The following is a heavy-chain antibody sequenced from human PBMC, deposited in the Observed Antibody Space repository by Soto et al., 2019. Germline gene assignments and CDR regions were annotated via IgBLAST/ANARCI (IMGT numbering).Heavy chain of an antibody. CDR2: IYYSGST. D-gene: IGHD6-13*01. J-gene: IGHJ4*02. CDR3: ARDRSSSSWSFDY. V-gene: IGHV4-59*01. Sequence: ASETLSLTCTVSGGSISSYYWSWIRQPPGKGLEWIGYIYYSGSTNYNPSLKSRVTISVDTSKNQFSLKLSSVTAADTAVYYCARDRSSSSWSFDYWGQGTLVTVSS. CDR1: GGSISSYY.